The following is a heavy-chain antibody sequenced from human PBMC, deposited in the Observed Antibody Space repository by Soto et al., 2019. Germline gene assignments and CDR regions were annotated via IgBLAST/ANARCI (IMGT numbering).Heavy chain of an antibody. J-gene: IGHJ3*02. CDR3: ATDRGVVVVPFANAFDI. D-gene: IGHD3-22*01. Sequence: ASVKVSCKVSGYTLTELSMHWVRQAPGKGLEWMGGFDPEDGETIYAQKFQGRVTMTEDTSTDTAYMELSSLRSEDTAVYYCATDRGVVVVPFANAFDIWGQGTMVTVSS. CDR1: GYTLTELS. CDR2: FDPEDGET. V-gene: IGHV1-24*01.